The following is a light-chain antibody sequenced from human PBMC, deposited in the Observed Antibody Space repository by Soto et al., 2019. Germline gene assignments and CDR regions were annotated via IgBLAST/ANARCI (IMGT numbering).Light chain of an antibody. CDR2: GAS. CDR1: QSVSSH. Sequence: EIVLTQSPASLSLSPGERATLSCRASQSVSSHLAWFQQRPGQAPRLLIYGASNRATGIPARFGGSESGTNFTHTISSVEPYDFAVDDCQPRSNWPPDLSFCGGTKGEMK. CDR3: QPRSNWPPDLS. V-gene: IGKV3-11*01. J-gene: IGKJ4*01.